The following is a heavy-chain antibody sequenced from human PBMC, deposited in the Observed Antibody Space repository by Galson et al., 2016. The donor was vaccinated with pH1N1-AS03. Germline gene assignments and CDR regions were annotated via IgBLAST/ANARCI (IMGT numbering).Heavy chain of an antibody. D-gene: IGHD3-10*01. V-gene: IGHV1-69*05. J-gene: IGHJ4*02. CDR3: ATAGNYFDIRRFDY. CDR1: RLTFSSYA. Sequence: SCKASRLTFSSYAISWERQAPGQGLEWMGGVKGVFRTTNYAQKFQGRITITMDQSTGTAYMEVSSLRAEDTAVYYCATAGNYFDIRRFDYWGQGTPVTVSS. CDR2: VKGVFRTT.